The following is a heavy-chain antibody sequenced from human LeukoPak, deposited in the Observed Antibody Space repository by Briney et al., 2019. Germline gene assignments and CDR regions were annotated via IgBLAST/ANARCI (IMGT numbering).Heavy chain of an antibody. V-gene: IGHV3-30*04. CDR2: ISYDGSNK. CDR1: GFTFSSYA. J-gene: IGHJ4*02. Sequence: GRSLRLSCAASGFTFSSYAMHWVRQAPGKGLEWVAVISYDGSNKYHADSVKGRFTISRDNSKNTLYLQMNSLRAEDTAVYYCARVGYYGSGSHDYWGQGTLVTVSS. D-gene: IGHD3-10*01. CDR3: ARVGYYGSGSHDY.